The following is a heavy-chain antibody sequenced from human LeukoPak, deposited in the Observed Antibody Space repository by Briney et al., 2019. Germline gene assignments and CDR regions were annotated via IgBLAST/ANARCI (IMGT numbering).Heavy chain of an antibody. CDR2: INPNSGGT. CDR1: GYTFTGYY. J-gene: IGHJ4*02. CDR3: ARDMGYCSSTSCSTLFDY. V-gene: IGHV1-2*02. D-gene: IGHD2-2*01. Sequence: ASVKVSCKASGYTFTGYYMHWVRQAPGQGLEWMGWINPNSGGTNYAQKFQGRVTMTRDTSISTAYMELSRLRSDDTAVYYCARDMGYCSSTSCSTLFDYWGQGTLVTISS.